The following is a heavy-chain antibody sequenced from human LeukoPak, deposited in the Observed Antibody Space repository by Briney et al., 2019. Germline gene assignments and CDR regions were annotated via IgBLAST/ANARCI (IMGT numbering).Heavy chain of an antibody. J-gene: IGHJ5*02. V-gene: IGHV1-18*04. CDR3: ARGPRITMVRGVIPHNWFVP. D-gene: IGHD3-10*01. CDR1: GYTFTSYG. CDR2: ISANNGNT. Sequence: ASVKVSCEASGYTFTSYGISWVRQAPGQGLEWMGWISANNGNTNYAQKLQGRVTMTTDTSTSTAYMELRSLRSDDTAVYYCARGPRITMVRGVIPHNWFVPWGQGTLVSVSS.